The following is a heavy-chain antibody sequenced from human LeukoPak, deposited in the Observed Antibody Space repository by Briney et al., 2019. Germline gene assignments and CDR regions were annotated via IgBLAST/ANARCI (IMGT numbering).Heavy chain of an antibody. D-gene: IGHD5-12*01. Sequence: GGSLRLSCAVSGFTFSEYYVSWIRQAPGKGLEWVSYISSSSSDTNYADSVKGRFTISRDNAKNSLYVQMNSLRAEDTAVYYCARANYGGYLYFDYWGQGTLVTVSS. CDR3: ARANYGGYLYFDY. CDR2: ISSSSSDT. V-gene: IGHV3-11*05. CDR1: GFTFSEYY. J-gene: IGHJ4*02.